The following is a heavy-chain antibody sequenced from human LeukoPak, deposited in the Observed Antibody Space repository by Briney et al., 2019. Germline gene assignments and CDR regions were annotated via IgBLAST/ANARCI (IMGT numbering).Heavy chain of an antibody. J-gene: IGHJ6*03. V-gene: IGHV4-4*07. CDR2: IYTSGST. D-gene: IGHD3-16*01. CDR3: ARETSQKGAHYMDV. CDR1: GYSLSSGYY. Sequence: PSETLSLTRTVSGYSLSSGYYWGWIRQPAGKGLEWIGRIYTSGSTNYNPSLKSRVTMSVDTSKNQFSLKLSSVTAADTAVYYCARETSQKGAHYMDVWGKGTTVTISS.